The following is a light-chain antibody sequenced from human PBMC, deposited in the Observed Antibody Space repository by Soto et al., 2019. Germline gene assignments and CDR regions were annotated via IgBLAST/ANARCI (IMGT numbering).Light chain of an antibody. J-gene: IGKJ1*01. V-gene: IGKV2-28*01. Sequence: DVVMTQSPLSLPVTPGEPASISCRSSQCLLQSNGYNYLDWYLQKPGQSPQLLIYLGSRRASGVPDRFSVSGSGTDFTLTISRLEPGDFAVYYCQQYGDSPRSFGQGTKVDI. CDR3: QQYGDSPRS. CDR2: LGS. CDR1: QCLLQSNGYNY.